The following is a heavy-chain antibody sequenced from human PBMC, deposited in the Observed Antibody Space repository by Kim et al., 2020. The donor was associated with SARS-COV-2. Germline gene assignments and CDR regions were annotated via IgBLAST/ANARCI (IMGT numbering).Heavy chain of an antibody. J-gene: IGHJ5*02. V-gene: IGHV4-39*01. Sequence: SLKSRVTISVDTSKNQLSLKLSSVTAADTAVYYCARRSSSGWTPGGWFDPWGQGTLVTVSS. CDR3: ARRSSSGWTPGGWFDP. D-gene: IGHD6-19*01.